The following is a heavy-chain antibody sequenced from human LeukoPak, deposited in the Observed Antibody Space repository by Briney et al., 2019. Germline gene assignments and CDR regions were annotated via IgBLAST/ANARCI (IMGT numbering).Heavy chain of an antibody. CDR2: IDRDGTST. D-gene: IGHD4-23*01. CDR1: GFTFGTYW. CDR3: ARDSSPSQYGGPAFDY. Sequence: GGSLRLSCAGSGFTFGTYWMHWVRQAPGKGLVWVSRIDRDGTSTTYADSVKGRFTISRDNDKNTVYLEMNSLRDEDTAVYYCARDSSPSQYGGPAFDYWGQGILVTVSS. V-gene: IGHV3-74*03. J-gene: IGHJ4*02.